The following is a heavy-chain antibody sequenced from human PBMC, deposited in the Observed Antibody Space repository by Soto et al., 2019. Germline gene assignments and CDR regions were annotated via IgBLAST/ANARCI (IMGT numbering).Heavy chain of an antibody. CDR3: ARARTTKVVVAPLSGGAFDI. D-gene: IGHD2-15*01. V-gene: IGHV4-31*03. J-gene: IGHJ3*02. CDR1: GGSISSGGYY. CDR2: IYYSGST. Sequence: QVQLQESGPGLVKPSQTLSLTCTVSGGSISSGGYYWSWIRQHPGKGLEWIGYIYYSGSTYYNPYRKSRVTISVDTCKNLFSLKLSSVTAADTAVYYCARARTTKVVVAPLSGGAFDIWGQGTMVTVSS.